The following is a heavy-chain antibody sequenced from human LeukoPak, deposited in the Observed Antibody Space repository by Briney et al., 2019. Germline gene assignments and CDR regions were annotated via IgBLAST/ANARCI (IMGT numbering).Heavy chain of an antibody. CDR1: GGSINSGSYY. CDR3: ARNQGGGWYNWFDP. V-gene: IGHV4-61*02. CDR2: IYISGRT. D-gene: IGHD6-19*01. Sequence: TSETLSLTCTVSGGSINSGSYYWSWIRQPAGKGLEWIGRIYISGRTNYNPSLKSRVTISVDTSKNQFSLKLNSVTAADTAVYYCARNQGGGWYNWFDPWGQGTLVTVSS. J-gene: IGHJ5*02.